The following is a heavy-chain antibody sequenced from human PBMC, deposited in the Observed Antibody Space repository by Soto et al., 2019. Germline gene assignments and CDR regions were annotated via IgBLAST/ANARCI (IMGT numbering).Heavy chain of an antibody. V-gene: IGHV1-2*04. Sequence: ASVKVSCKASGYTFTGYYMHWVRQAPGQGLEWMGWINPNSGGTNYAQKFQGWVTMTRETSISTAYMELSRLRSDDTAVYYCARAGSYRYLSFDYWGQGTLVTVSS. D-gene: IGHD1-26*01. CDR2: INPNSGGT. CDR3: ARAGSYRYLSFDY. J-gene: IGHJ4*02. CDR1: GYTFTGYY.